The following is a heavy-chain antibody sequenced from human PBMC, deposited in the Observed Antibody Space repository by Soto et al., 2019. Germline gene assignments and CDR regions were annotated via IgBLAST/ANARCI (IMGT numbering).Heavy chain of an antibody. CDR1: GDSISSFY. V-gene: IGHV4-59*08. CDR3: ARHTTWAGYYLLGAFDI. J-gene: IGHJ3*02. Sequence: SETLSLTCTVSGDSISSFYWSWIRQPPGKGLEWIGFIYSSGSTKYNPSLKSRVTISLDTSKNQFSVKLSSVTAADSAVYHCARHTTWAGYYLLGAFDIWGQGTMVTVSS. D-gene: IGHD3-22*01. CDR2: IYSSGST.